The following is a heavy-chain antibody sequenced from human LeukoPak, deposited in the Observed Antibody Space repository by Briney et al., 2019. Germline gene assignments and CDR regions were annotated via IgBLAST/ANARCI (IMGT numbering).Heavy chain of an antibody. J-gene: IGHJ6*03. D-gene: IGHD1-26*01. CDR3: AKDMGYYYYMDV. V-gene: IGHV3-11*01. CDR1: GFTFSDYY. Sequence: GGSLRLSCAASGFTFSDYYMSWIRQAPGKGLEWVSCISSSGSTIYYADSVKGRFTISRDNAKNSLYLQMNSLRAEDTAVYYCAKDMGYYYYMDVWGKGTTVTVSS. CDR2: ISSSGSTI.